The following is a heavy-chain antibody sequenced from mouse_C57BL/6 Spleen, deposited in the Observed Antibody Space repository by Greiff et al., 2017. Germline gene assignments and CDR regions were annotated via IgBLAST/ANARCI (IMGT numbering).Heavy chain of an antibody. D-gene: IGHD2-4*01. Sequence: EVQLQQSGAELVKPGASVKLSCTASGFNIKDYYMPWVKQRTEQGLEWIGRIDPEDGETKYAPKFQGKATITADTSSNTAYLQLSSLTSEDTAVYYCASYYDYPAWFAYWGQGTLVTVSA. V-gene: IGHV14-2*01. CDR1: GFNIKDYY. CDR3: ASYYDYPAWFAY. J-gene: IGHJ3*01. CDR2: IDPEDGET.